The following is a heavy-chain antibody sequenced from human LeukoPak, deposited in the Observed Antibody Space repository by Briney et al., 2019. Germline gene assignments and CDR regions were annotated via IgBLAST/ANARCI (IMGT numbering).Heavy chain of an antibody. D-gene: IGHD6-19*01. CDR1: GFSFSGYA. CDR3: ARSPIAVAGQNTFDY. J-gene: IGHJ4*02. CDR2: LYSGGST. V-gene: IGHV3-66*01. Sequence: GGSLRLSCAASGFSFSGYAMNWVRQAPGKGLEWVSVLYSGGSTYYADSVKGRFTISRDNSKNTLYLQMNSLRAEDTAVYYCARSPIAVAGQNTFDYWGQGTLVTVSS.